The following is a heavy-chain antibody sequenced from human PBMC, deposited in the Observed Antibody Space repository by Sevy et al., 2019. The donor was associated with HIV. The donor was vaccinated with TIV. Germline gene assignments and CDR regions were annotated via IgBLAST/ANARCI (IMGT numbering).Heavy chain of an antibody. CDR1: GGTIVSSGHY. J-gene: IGHJ6*02. CDR2: SYYNAHT. V-gene: IGHV4-39*02. CDR3: AREAGGYDYDYGMDV. D-gene: IGHD5-12*01. Sequence: SETLSLTCSVSGGTIVSSGHYWGWIRQTPGKGLEWIGSSYYNAHTNYNPSLNSPLTISIDTSKNPFTLNLSSVTAADTAIYFCAREAGGYDYDYGMDVWGQGTTVTVSS.